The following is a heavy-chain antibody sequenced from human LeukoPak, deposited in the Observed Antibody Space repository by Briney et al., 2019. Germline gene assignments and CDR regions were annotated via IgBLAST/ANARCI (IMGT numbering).Heavy chain of an antibody. CDR2: MNPNSGNT. J-gene: IGHJ5*02. V-gene: IGHV1-8*01. D-gene: IGHD3-22*01. CDR3: ARDLDSSGLLDP. Sequence: ASVKVSCKASGYTFTSYDINWVRQATGQGLEWMGWMNPNSGNTGYARKFQGRVTMTRNTSISTAYMELSSLRSEDTAVYYCARDLDSSGLLDPWGQGTLVTVSS. CDR1: GYTFTSYD.